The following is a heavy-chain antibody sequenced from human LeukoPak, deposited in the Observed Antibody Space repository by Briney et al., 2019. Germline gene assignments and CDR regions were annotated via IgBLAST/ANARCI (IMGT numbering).Heavy chain of an antibody. D-gene: IGHD1-26*01. J-gene: IGHJ4*02. Sequence: PGRSLRLSCAASGFTFSSYGMHWVRQAPGKGLEWVAVIRYDGSNKYYADSVKGRFTITRDNSKNTLYLQMNSLRAEDTAVYYCARAPGGSPWYFDYWGQGTLVTVSS. CDR2: IRYDGSNK. V-gene: IGHV3-33*01. CDR1: GFTFSSYG. CDR3: ARAPGGSPWYFDY.